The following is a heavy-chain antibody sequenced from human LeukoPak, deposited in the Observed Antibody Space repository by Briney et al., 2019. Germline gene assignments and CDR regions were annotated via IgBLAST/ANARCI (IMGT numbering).Heavy chain of an antibody. CDR2: ISRDGSNK. D-gene: IGHD3-22*01. J-gene: IGHJ4*02. Sequence: GGSLRLSCAVSGLIFSSYGMHWVRQAPGKGLEWVAFISRDGSNKYYADSVKGRFTISRDNSKNTLYLQMSSLRAEDTAVYYCAKLDYDSSGTDCWGQGTLVTVSS. CDR3: AKLDYDSSGTDC. V-gene: IGHV3-30*18. CDR1: GLIFSSYG.